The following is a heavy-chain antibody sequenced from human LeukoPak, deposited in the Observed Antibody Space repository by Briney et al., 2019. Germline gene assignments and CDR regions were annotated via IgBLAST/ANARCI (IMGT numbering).Heavy chain of an antibody. CDR2: INPRGST. D-gene: IGHD5-18*01. J-gene: IGHJ6*03. CDR3: ARVGYRYVINDWSRTGLGAYPTKYYYHKDV. Sequence: SETLSLTCAVYGGSFSDYYWSWIRQPPGKGLEWIGEINPRGSTNYSPSLKSRVTISVDTSKKQLSLKLSSVAAADTAVYFCARVGYRYVINDWSRTGLGAYPTKYYYHKDVWDKGTTVTVSS. CDR1: GGSFSDYY. V-gene: IGHV4-34*01.